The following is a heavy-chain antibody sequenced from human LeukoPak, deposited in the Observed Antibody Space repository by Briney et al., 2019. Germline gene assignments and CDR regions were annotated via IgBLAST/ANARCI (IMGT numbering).Heavy chain of an antibody. CDR2: IYTSGST. CDR3: ARDGYSGNDGL. J-gene: IGHJ4*02. Sequence: SETLSLTCTVSGGSISSGSYYWSWIRQPAGKGLEWIGRIYTSGSTNYNPSLKSRVTISVDTSKNQFSLKLSSVTAADTAVYYCARDGYSGNDGLWGQGSLVTVSS. CDR1: GGSISSGSYY. D-gene: IGHD5-12*01. V-gene: IGHV4-61*02.